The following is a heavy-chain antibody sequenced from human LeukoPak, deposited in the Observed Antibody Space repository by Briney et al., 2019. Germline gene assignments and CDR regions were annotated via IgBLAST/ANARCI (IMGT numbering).Heavy chain of an antibody. D-gene: IGHD6-19*01. Sequence: GGSLRRSCAASGFTFSNAWMSWVRQAPGKGLEWVGRIKSKTDGGTTDYAAPVKGRFTISRDDSKNTLYLQMNSLKTEDTAVYYCTTDTGYSSGWYIRILGGYYFDYWGQGTLVTVSS. CDR3: TTDTGYSSGWYIRILGGYYFDY. CDR1: GFTFSNAW. V-gene: IGHV3-15*01. J-gene: IGHJ4*02. CDR2: IKSKTDGGTT.